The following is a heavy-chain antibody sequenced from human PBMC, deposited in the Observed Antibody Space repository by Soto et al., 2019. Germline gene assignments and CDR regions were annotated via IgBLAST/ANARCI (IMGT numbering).Heavy chain of an antibody. CDR2: IIPMLRMA. CDR1: AGTFDSYT. V-gene: IGHV1-69*02. Sequence: QVQLVQSGAAVKKPGSSVKVSCSASAGTFDSYTISWVRQVPGQGLEWMGRIIPMLRMANFAQNFQGRVTMNADESTSTAYMVLSSLRSEDTAVYFCATNYGSGSTHFDHWGQGTPVTVTS. J-gene: IGHJ4*02. CDR3: ATNYGSGSTHFDH. D-gene: IGHD3-10*01.